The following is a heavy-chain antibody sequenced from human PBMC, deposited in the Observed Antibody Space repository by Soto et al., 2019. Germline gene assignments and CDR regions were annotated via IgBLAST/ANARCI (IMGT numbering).Heavy chain of an antibody. CDR2: IYYSGST. J-gene: IGHJ6*02. CDR3: ARGWYYDSSGYSEYYYYGMDV. V-gene: IGHV4-31*03. D-gene: IGHD3-22*01. CDR1: VGSILSGGYS. Sequence: PSETLSLTCPVSVGSILSGGYSWRWVRQPPGKGLEWIGYIYYSGSTYYNPSLKSRVTISVDTSKNQFSLKLSSVTAADTAVYYCARGWYYDSSGYSEYYYYGMDVWGQGTTVT.